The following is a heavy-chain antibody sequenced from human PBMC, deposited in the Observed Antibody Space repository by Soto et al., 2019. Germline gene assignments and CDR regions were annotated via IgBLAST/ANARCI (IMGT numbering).Heavy chain of an antibody. CDR2: IYYSGST. CDR3: ASRSGYYFIAPNAFDI. Sequence: SETLSLTCTVSGGSISSGDYYWSWIRQPPGKGLEWIGYIYYSGSTYYNPSLKSRVTISVDTSKNQFSLKLSSVTAADTAVYYCASRSGYYFIAPNAFDIWGQGTMVTVSS. D-gene: IGHD3-22*01. J-gene: IGHJ3*02. CDR1: GGSISSGDYY. V-gene: IGHV4-30-4*01.